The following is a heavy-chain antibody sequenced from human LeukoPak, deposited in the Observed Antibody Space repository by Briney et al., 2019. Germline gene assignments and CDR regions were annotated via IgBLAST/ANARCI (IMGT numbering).Heavy chain of an antibody. CDR3: VREMATID. J-gene: IGHJ4*02. D-gene: IGHD5-24*01. V-gene: IGHV3-74*01. CDR2: INSDGSSR. Sequence: PGGSLGLSCAASGFIFSNYWMHWVRQAPGKGLVWVSRINSDGSSRSYADSVKGRFTISRDNAKNTLYLQMKSLRVEDTAVYYCVREMATIDWGQGTPVTVSS. CDR1: GFIFSNYW.